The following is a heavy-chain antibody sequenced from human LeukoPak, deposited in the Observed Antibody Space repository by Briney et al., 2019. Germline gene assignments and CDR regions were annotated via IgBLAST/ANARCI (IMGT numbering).Heavy chain of an antibody. CDR3: ARGSWGIAAAGNRDPGYYYYGMDV. Sequence: SETLSLTCTVSGGSISSSSYYWGWIRQPPGKGLEWIGSIYYSGSTYYNPSLKSRVTISVDTSKNQFSLKLSSVTAADTAVYYCARGSWGIAAAGNRDPGYYYYGMDVWGQGTTVTVSS. D-gene: IGHD6-13*01. CDR2: IYYSGST. CDR1: GGSISSSSYY. V-gene: IGHV4-39*01. J-gene: IGHJ6*02.